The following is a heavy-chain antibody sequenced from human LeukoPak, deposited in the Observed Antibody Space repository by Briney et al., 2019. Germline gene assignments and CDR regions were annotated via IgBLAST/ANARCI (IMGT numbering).Heavy chain of an antibody. J-gene: IGHJ4*02. CDR3: ARVSAAAAVYFDY. V-gene: IGHV4-4*07. CDR2: IYSTGST. Sequence: SETLSLTCTVSGGSISSYYWSWIRQPAGKGLEWIGRIYSTGSTYYNPSLKSRVTISVDRSKNQFSLKLSSVTAADTAVYYCARVSAAAAVYFDYWGQGTLVTVSS. CDR1: GGSISSYY. D-gene: IGHD6-13*01.